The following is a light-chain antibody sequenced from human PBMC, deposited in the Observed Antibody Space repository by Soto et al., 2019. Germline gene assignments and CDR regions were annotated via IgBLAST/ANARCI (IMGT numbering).Light chain of an antibody. J-gene: IGKJ1*01. CDR2: AAS. CDR3: QQSSTSPQT. CDR1: QSISSY. Sequence: DIQMTQSPSSRSASVGDRVTITCRASQSISSYLNWYQHKPGKAPKLLIFAASSLQSGVPSRFSGSGSGTDFTLTISSLQPEDFALYYCQQSSTSPQTFGQGSKVDIK. V-gene: IGKV1-39*01.